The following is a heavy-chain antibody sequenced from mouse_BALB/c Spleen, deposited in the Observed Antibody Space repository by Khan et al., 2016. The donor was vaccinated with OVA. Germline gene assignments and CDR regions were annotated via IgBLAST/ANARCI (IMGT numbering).Heavy chain of an antibody. CDR2: ISCYNGAT. CDR3: RRSHLLWLYAMDY. Sequence: LVKTGASVKISCKTSGYSFTGYYMHWVKQSHGKSLEWIGYISCYNGATTYNQKFKGKATFTVDTSSSTAYMQFNSLTSEDSAVYYCRRSHLLWLYAMDYWGQGTSVTVSS. J-gene: IGHJ4*01. CDR1: GYSFTGYY. V-gene: IGHV1S34*01. D-gene: IGHD2-2*01.